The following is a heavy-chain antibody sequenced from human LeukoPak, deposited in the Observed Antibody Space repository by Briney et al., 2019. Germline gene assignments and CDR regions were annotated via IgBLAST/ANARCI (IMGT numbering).Heavy chain of an antibody. Sequence: PSETLSLTCTVSGGSISSSTYYWGWIRQPPGQGLQWIGSIYYSGSTSYNPSLKSRVTISVDTSKNQFFLKLSSVTAADTALYYCARPGYCSGGGCYWGAFDIWGQGTMVTVSS. CDR3: ARPGYCSGGGCYWGAFDI. CDR2: IYYSGST. J-gene: IGHJ3*02. V-gene: IGHV4-39*01. CDR1: GGSISSSTYY. D-gene: IGHD2-15*01.